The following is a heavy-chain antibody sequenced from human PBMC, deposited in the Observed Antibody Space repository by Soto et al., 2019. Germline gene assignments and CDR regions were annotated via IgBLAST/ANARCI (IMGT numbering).Heavy chain of an antibody. CDR2: ISYDGSNK. J-gene: IGHJ4*02. D-gene: IGHD3-22*01. CDR3: AKDLQIKNIVIVVVIISGFDY. Sequence: PGGSLRLSCATSGFTFSSYGMHWLRQAPDKGLEWVAVISYDGSNKYYADSVKGRFTISRDSSKNTLYLQMNSLRAEDTAVYYCAKDLQIKNIVIVVVIISGFDYWGQGT. CDR1: GFTFSSYG. V-gene: IGHV3-30*18.